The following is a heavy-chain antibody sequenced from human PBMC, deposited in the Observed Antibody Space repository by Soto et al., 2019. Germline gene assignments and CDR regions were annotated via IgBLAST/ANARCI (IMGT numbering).Heavy chain of an antibody. CDR3: ATFTFGGIDD. J-gene: IGHJ4*02. V-gene: IGHV3-33*01. D-gene: IGHD3-16*01. CDR2: IWYDGTNK. CDR1: GFTISTYG. Sequence: GGSLRLSCVASGFTISTYGMQWVRQAPGKGLEWVAVIWYDGTNKNYADSVKGRFTISRDNSKNTLYLQMNSLRADDTAVYYCATFTFGGIDDWGQGTLVTVSS.